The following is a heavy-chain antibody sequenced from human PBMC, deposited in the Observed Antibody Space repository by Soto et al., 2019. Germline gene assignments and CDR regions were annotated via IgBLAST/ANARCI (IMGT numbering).Heavy chain of an antibody. CDR3: ARRTKVTPDAFDI. V-gene: IGHV4-59*13. J-gene: IGHJ3*02. D-gene: IGHD4-17*01. Sequence: QVQLQESGPGLVKPSETLSLTCTVSGGSISSYYWSWIRQPPGKGLEWIGFIYYRGSTNYNPSFKRRGTISVDTSKNQFSLKLSSVTAAETAVDYGARRTKVTPDAFDIWGQGTVVTVSS. CDR2: IYYRGST. CDR1: GGSISSYY.